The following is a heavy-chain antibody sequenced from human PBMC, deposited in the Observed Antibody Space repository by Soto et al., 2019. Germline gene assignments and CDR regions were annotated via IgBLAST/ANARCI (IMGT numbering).Heavy chain of an antibody. CDR1: GYTFTGYY. Sequence: ASVKVSCKASGYTFTGYYMHWVRQAPGQGLEWMGWINPNSGGTNYAQKFQGWVTMTRDTSISTAYMELSRLRSDDTAVYYCARLPFYCSGGSCYGMDVWGQGTTVTVSS. CDR3: ARLPFYCSGGSCYGMDV. CDR2: INPNSGGT. V-gene: IGHV1-2*04. D-gene: IGHD2-15*01. J-gene: IGHJ6*02.